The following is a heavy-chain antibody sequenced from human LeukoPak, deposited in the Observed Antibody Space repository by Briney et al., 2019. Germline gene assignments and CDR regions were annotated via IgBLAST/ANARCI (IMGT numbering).Heavy chain of an antibody. J-gene: IGHJ4*02. Sequence: GESLKISCKGSGYSFTSYWIGWVRQMPGKGLEWVGIIYPGDSDTRYSPSFQGQVTVSADKSINTAYLQWSSLKASDTAMYYCARLYDILTGNSFDYWGQGTLVTVSS. CDR3: ARLYDILTGNSFDY. CDR1: GYSFTSYW. CDR2: IYPGDSDT. V-gene: IGHV5-51*01. D-gene: IGHD3-9*01.